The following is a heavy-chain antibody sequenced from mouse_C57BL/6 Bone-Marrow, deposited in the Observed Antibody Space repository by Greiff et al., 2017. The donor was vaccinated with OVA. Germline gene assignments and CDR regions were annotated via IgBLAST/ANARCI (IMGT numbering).Heavy chain of an antibody. V-gene: IGHV1-9*01. J-gene: IGHJ1*03. CDR2: ILPGSGST. Sequence: VQRVESGAELMKPGASVKLSCKATGYTFTGYWIEWVKQRPGHGLEWIGEILPGSGSTNYNEKFKGKATFTADTSPNTAYMQLSSLTTEDSAIYYCASPVNYYGSYWYFDVWGTGTTVTVSS. D-gene: IGHD1-1*01. CDR3: ASPVNYYGSYWYFDV. CDR1: GYTFTGYW.